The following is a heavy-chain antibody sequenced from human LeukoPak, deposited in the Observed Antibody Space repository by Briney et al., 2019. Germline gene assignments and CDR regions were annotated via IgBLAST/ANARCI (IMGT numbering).Heavy chain of an antibody. Sequence: GGSLRLSCAASGFTFSSYTINWVRQAPGRGLEWVSSISSSSTYIHYADSVKGRFTISRDNAKNSLYLQMNSLRAEDTAVYYCAREDYGDYGGYYYYYMAVWGKGTTVTVSS. J-gene: IGHJ6*03. CDR1: GFTFSSYT. V-gene: IGHV3-21*01. CDR3: AREDYGDYGGYYYYYMAV. CDR2: ISSSSTYI. D-gene: IGHD4-17*01.